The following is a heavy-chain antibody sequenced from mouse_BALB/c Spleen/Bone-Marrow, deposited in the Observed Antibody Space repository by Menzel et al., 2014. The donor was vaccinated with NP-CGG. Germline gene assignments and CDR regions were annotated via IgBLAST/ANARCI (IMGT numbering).Heavy chain of an antibody. J-gene: IGHJ2*01. V-gene: IGHV5-6-3*01. D-gene: IGHD1-2*01. CDR3: ARDRPYFGYDY. CDR1: GFTFSSYG. Sequence: EVQRVESGGGLVQPGGSLKLSCAASGFTFSSYGMSWVRQTPGKRLELVATINNAGGSTYYPDRVKGRFTNSRDKAQNTLYLQMSSLKSEDTAIFYYARDRPYFGYDYWGQGTTLTGSS. CDR2: INNAGGST.